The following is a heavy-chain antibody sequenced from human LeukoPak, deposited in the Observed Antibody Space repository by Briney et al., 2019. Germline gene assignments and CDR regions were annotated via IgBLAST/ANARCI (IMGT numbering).Heavy chain of an antibody. CDR2: ISSDGSTR. CDR3: ARVSGWYSVEDY. V-gene: IGHV3-48*01. Sequence: GGSLRLSCAASGFTFSSYSMNWVRQAPGRGLEWVSFISSDGSTRYHADSVMGRFTISRDNAKNSLYPQMNTLRAEDTAVYYCARVSGWYSVEDYWGQGTLVTVSS. J-gene: IGHJ4*02. D-gene: IGHD6-19*01. CDR1: GFTFSSYS.